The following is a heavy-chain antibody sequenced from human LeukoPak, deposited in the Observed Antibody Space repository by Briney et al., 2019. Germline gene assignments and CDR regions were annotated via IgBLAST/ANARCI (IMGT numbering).Heavy chain of an antibody. CDR2: IYYSGST. CDR1: GGSISSYY. V-gene: IGHV4-59*01. J-gene: IGHJ5*02. D-gene: IGHD7-27*01. CDR3: ARNIRTGDLNWFDP. Sequence: AETLSLTCTASGGSISSYYWRWIRQPPGKGLEWIGYIYYSGSTNYDPSLKSRVTISADTSKNQFSLKLSSVTAADTAVYCCARNIRTGDLNWFDPWGQGTLVAVSS.